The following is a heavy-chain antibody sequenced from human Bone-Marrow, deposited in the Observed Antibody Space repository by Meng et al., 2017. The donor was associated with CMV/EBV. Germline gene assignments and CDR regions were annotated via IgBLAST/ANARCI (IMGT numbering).Heavy chain of an antibody. V-gene: IGHV3-13*01. D-gene: IGHD2-21*01. CDR3: ARDVSPRSSAYFAIYYFYALDV. J-gene: IGHJ6*02. Sequence: GGSLRLSCAASGFTFSSNDMHWVRQTTGKGLEWVSAIGTAGDTYYPGSVKGRFTISRENAKNSLYLQMNSLRAEDTALYYCARDVSPRSSAYFAIYYFYALDVWGQGTTVTVSS. CDR2: IGTAGDT. CDR1: GFTFSSND.